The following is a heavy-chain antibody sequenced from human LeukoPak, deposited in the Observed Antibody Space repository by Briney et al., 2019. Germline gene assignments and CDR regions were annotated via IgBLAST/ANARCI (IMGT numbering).Heavy chain of an antibody. Sequence: GGSLRLSCTASGFTFGDYAMSWVRQAPGKGLEWVGFIRSKAYGGTTEYAASVKGRFTISRDDSKSIAYLQMNSLKNEDTAVYYCTGARYDAFDIWGQGTMVTVSS. CDR3: TGARYDAFDI. V-gene: IGHV3-49*04. CDR1: GFTFGDYA. CDR2: IRSKAYGGTT. J-gene: IGHJ3*02.